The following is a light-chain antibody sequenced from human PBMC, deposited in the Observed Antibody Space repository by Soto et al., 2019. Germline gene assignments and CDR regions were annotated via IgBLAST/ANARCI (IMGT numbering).Light chain of an antibody. J-gene: IGLJ2*01. Sequence: QSALTQPASVSGSPGQSITISCTGTSSDVGGYNYVSWYQQHPGKAPKLMIYDVSNRPSGVSNRFSGSKSGNTASLTISGLQAEDEADYYCSSSTSSSTLVVFGGGTKLNVL. CDR3: SSSTSSSTLVV. CDR1: SSDVGGYNY. CDR2: DVS. V-gene: IGLV2-14*01.